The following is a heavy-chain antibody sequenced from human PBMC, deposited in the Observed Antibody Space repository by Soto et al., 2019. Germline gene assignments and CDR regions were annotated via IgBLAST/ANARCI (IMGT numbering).Heavy chain of an antibody. Sequence: QVQLQQWGAGLLKPSETLSLRCAVYGGSFSGYYWSWIRQPPGKGLEWIGEINHSGSTNYNPSLKSRVTRSVDTSKNQCSRKLRYVTAADTAVYYCARSNLAYYYYYMDVWGKGTTVTVSS. CDR2: INHSGST. D-gene: IGHD3-16*01. CDR3: ARSNLAYYYYYMDV. V-gene: IGHV4-34*01. CDR1: GGSFSGYY. J-gene: IGHJ6*03.